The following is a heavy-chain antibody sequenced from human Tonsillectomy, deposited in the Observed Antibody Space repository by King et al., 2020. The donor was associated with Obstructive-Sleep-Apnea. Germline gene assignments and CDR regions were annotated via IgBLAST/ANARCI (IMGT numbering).Heavy chain of an antibody. CDR3: ARAYSRNYFYYGMDV. CDR2: IYIGGTT. CDR1: GFSVSDNY. D-gene: IGHD1-26*01. J-gene: IGHJ6*02. V-gene: IGHV3-66*01. Sequence: VQLVESGGGLVQPGGSLRLSCAASGFSVSDNYISWVRQAPGNGLEWVSVIYIGGTTYYTDSVKGRFSTSRDNSNNMLYLQMDSLRAEETGVYYCARAYSRNYFYYGMDVWGQGATVTVSS.